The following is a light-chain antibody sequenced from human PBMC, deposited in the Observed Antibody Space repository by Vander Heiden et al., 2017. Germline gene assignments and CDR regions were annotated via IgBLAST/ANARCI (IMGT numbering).Light chain of an antibody. CDR3: QQRSNWSIT. V-gene: IGKV3-11*01. CDR1: QSVSSY. J-gene: IGKJ5*01. CDR2: DAS. Sequence: DIVSPPSPATLSLSPGERATLSCRASQSVSSYLAWYQQKPGQAPRLLIYDASNRATGIPARFSGSGSGTDFTLTISSLEPEDFAVYYCQQRSNWSITFGQGTQLEIK.